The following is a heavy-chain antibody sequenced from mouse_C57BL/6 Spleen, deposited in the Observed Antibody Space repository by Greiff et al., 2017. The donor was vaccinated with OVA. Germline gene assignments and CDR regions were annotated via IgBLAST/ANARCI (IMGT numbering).Heavy chain of an antibody. CDR1: GFTFSSYA. Sequence: EVKLVESGEGLVKPGGSLKLSCAASGFTFSSYAMSWVRQTPEKRLEWVAYISSGGDYIYYADTVKGRFTISRDNARNTLYLQMSSLKSEDTAMYYCTRFYYGNSYAMDYWGQGTSVTVSS. D-gene: IGHD2-1*01. CDR2: ISSGGDYI. CDR3: TRFYYGNSYAMDY. V-gene: IGHV5-9-1*02. J-gene: IGHJ4*01.